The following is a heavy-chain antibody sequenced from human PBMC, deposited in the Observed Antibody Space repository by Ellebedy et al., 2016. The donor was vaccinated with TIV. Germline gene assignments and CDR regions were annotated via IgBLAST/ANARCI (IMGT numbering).Heavy chain of an antibody. CDR3: ARDLYSYGPNFDY. CDR2: ISSSSSYT. Sequence: GGSLRLXCAASGFTFSDYYMSWIRQAPGKGLEWVSYISSSSSYTNYADSVKGRFTISRDNAKNSLYLQMNSLRAEDTAVYYCARDLYSYGPNFDYWGQGTLVTVSS. V-gene: IGHV3-11*06. D-gene: IGHD5-18*01. J-gene: IGHJ4*02. CDR1: GFTFSDYY.